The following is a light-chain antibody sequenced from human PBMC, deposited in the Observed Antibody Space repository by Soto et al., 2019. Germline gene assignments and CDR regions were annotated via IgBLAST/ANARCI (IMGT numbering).Light chain of an antibody. CDR3: QQYGSSGT. V-gene: IGKV3-20*01. CDR2: GAS. Sequence: EIVLTQSPGTLCLSPGERATLACRASHSFSNNYLAWYQQKPGQAPRLLIYGASNRATGIPDRFSGSGSGTDFTLTISRLEPEDFAVYYCQQYGSSGTFGQGTKVDIK. CDR1: HSFSNNY. J-gene: IGKJ1*01.